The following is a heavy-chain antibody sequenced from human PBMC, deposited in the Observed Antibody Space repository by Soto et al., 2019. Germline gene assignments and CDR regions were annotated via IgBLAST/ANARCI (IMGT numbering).Heavy chain of an antibody. CDR2: ISTYNGKR. Sequence: QVQLVQSGAEVKKPGASVKVSCKASGYTFNSYGITWVRQAPGQGLEWMGWISTYNGKRNYAQKVQGRVTMTTDTSTSTAYIELRSLTTHDAAVYYCASGALPTATPSCFAPWVQGTLLTDSA. V-gene: IGHV1-18*04. J-gene: IGHJ5*02. CDR1: GYTFNSYG. D-gene: IGHD1-26*01. CDR3: ASGALPTATPSCFAP.